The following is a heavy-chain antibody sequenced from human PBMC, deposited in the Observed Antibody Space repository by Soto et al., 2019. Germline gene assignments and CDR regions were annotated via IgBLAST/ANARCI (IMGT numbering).Heavy chain of an antibody. CDR3: ARVSGRRTTGTLAPDY. CDR1: GFTFSDYY. J-gene: IGHJ4*02. CDR2: ISSSGSTI. Sequence: GGSLRLSCVASGFTFSDYYMSWIRQAPGKGLEWVSYISSSGSTIYYADSVKGRFTISRDNAKNSLYLQMNSLRAEDTAVYYCARVSGRRTTGTLAPDYWGQGTLVTVSS. D-gene: IGHD1-1*01. V-gene: IGHV3-11*01.